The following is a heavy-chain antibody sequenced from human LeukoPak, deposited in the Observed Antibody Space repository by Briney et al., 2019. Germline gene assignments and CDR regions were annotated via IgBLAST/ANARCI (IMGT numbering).Heavy chain of an antibody. Sequence: SETLSLTYSVSGGSITSTSYYWGWIRQPPGKGLEWIESIYYSGSTYYNPSLKSRVTISVDTSKNQFSLKLSSVTAADTAVYYCAREGIWNGYAPTRREFDPWGQGTLVTVSS. J-gene: IGHJ5*02. V-gene: IGHV4-39*07. CDR2: IYYSGST. CDR1: GGSITSTSYY. D-gene: IGHD1-1*01. CDR3: AREGIWNGYAPTRREFDP.